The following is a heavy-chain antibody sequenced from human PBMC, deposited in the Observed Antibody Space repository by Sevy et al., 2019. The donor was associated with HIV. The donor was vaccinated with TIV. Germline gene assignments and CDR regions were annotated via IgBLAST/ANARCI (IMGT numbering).Heavy chain of an antibody. Sequence: ASVKVSCKASGYTFTSHGISWVRQAPGQGLEWVGWISTYNDDTKYAQKVQGRVTMTTDTSTITVFMELRSLRSDDTAIYYCARDLPPLDYYGSGSYYTSDYWGQGTLVTVSS. CDR1: GYTFTSHG. D-gene: IGHD3-10*01. CDR3: ARDLPPLDYYGSGSYYTSDY. CDR2: ISTYNDDT. J-gene: IGHJ4*02. V-gene: IGHV1-18*01.